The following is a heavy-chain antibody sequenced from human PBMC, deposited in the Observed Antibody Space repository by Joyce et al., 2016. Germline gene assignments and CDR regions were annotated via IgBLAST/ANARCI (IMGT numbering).Heavy chain of an antibody. Sequence: EEQLVESGGGLVQPGGYLRLSCAASGFIFSTYWMSWVRQVPGKGLEWVANIKEDGSEKYYVDSGKGRFTISRDNSRNSLYLQMNSLRVEDTAVYYCARGRQLGSWGQGTLVTVSS. CDR3: ARGRQLGS. CDR1: GFIFSTYW. D-gene: IGHD6-13*01. V-gene: IGHV3-7*03. CDR2: IKEDGSEK. J-gene: IGHJ5*02.